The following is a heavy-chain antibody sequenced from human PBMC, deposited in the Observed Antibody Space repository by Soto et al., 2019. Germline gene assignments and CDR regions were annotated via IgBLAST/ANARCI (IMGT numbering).Heavy chain of an antibody. CDR2: IYYSGTT. V-gene: IGHV4-31*03. J-gene: IGHJ4*02. CDR1: GGSISSGRYY. Sequence: QVRLQESGPGLVKPSQTLSLTCTVSGGSISSGRYYWSWIRQHPGKGLEWIGYIYYSGTTYYNPSLKSRVTLSVETAKNQFSLKLSSVTAADTAVYYCARATYYYDSSGYQTSVFDYWGQGTLVTVSS. D-gene: IGHD3-22*01. CDR3: ARATYYYDSSGYQTSVFDY.